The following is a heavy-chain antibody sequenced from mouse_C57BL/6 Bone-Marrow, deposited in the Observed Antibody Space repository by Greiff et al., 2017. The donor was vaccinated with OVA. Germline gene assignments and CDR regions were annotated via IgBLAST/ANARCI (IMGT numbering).Heavy chain of an antibody. CDR1: GYAFSSSW. CDR3: ARHGRVDY. J-gene: IGHJ2*01. V-gene: IGHV1-82*01. D-gene: IGHD1-1*01. Sequence: QVQLQQSGPELVKPGASVQISCKASGYAFSSSWMNWVKQRPGKGLEWIGRIYPGDGDTNYNGKFKGKATLTADKSSSTAYMQLSSLTSEDSAVYFCARHGRVDYWGQGTTLTVSS. CDR2: IYPGDGDT.